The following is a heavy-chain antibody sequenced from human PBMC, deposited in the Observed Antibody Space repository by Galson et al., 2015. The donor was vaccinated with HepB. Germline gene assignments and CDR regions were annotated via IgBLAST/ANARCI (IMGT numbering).Heavy chain of an antibody. V-gene: IGHV1-3*01. CDR1: GYTFTSYA. Sequence: SVKVSCKASGYTFTSYAMHWVRQAPGQRLEWMGWINAGNGNTKYSQKFQGRVTITRDTSASTAYMELSSLRSEDTAVYYCARGVEKVLLWFGETPEFDYWGQGTLVTVSS. CDR3: ARGVEKVLLWFGETPEFDY. CDR2: INAGNGNT. J-gene: IGHJ4*02. D-gene: IGHD3-10*01.